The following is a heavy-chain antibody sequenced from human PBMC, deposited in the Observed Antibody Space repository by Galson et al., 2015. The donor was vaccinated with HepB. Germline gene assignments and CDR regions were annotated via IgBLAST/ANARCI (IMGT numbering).Heavy chain of an antibody. V-gene: IGHV1-24*01. CDR3: ATRDVVVVAATGRYTESPEYYFDY. CDR1: GYTLTELS. D-gene: IGHD2-15*01. CDR2: FDPEDGET. Sequence: SVKVSCKVSGYTLTELSMHWVRQAPGKGLEWMGGFDPEDGETIYAQKFQGRVTMTEDTSTDTAYMELSSLRSEDTAVYYCATRDVVVVAATGRYTESPEYYFDYWGQGTLVTVSS. J-gene: IGHJ4*02.